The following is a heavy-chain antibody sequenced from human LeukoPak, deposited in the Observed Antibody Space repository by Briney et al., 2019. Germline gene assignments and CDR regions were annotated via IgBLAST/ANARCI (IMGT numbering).Heavy chain of an antibody. J-gene: IGHJ6*03. CDR1: GFTVSSNY. CDR3: ARSPLETPNYYYYYMDV. V-gene: IGHV3-53*01. CDR2: IYSGGST. D-gene: IGHD5-24*01. Sequence: GGSLRLSCAASGFTVSSNYMSWVRRAPGKGLEWVSVIYSGGSTYYADSVKGRFTISRDNSKNTLYLQMNSLRAEDTAVYYCARSPLETPNYYYYYMDVWGKGTTVTISS.